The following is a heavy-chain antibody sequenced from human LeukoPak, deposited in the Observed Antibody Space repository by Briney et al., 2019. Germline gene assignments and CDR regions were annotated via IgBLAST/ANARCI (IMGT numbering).Heavy chain of an antibody. D-gene: IGHD5-24*01. J-gene: IGHJ4*02. CDR2: IYYSGST. Sequence: SETLSLTCPVSSGSLSSGVYYWSWIRQHPGKGLEWIGYIYYSGSTYYNPSLKSRVTISVDTSKNHFSLKLSSVTAADTAVYYCARGVRWLQLAYFDYWGQGTLVTVSS. CDR1: SGSLSSGVYY. V-gene: IGHV4-31*03. CDR3: ARGVRWLQLAYFDY.